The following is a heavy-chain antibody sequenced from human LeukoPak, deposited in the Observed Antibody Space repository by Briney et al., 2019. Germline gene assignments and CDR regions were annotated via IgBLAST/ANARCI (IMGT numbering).Heavy chain of an antibody. Sequence: KPSETLSLTCTVSGGSISSSSYYWGWIRQPPGKGLEWIGSIYYSGSTYYNPSLKSRVSISVDTSKNQFSLKLSSVTAADTAVYYCARVEEEGATFDYWGQGTLVTVSS. CDR2: IYYSGST. J-gene: IGHJ4*02. CDR3: ARVEEEGATFDY. CDR1: GGSISSSSYY. D-gene: IGHD3-16*01. V-gene: IGHV4-39*07.